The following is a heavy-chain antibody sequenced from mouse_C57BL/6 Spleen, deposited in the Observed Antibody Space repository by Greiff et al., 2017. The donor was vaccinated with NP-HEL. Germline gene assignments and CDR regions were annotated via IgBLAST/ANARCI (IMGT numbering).Heavy chain of an antibody. V-gene: IGHV14-4*01. CDR3: TTAGTVVEPYY. CDR2: IDPENGDT. Sequence: VQLQQSGAELVRPGASVKLSCTASGFNIKDDYMHWVKQRPEQGLEWVGWIDPENGDTEYASQFQGKATITAGTSSNTAYLQLSSRTSEDTAVYYCTTAGTVVEPYYWGQGTTLTVSA. J-gene: IGHJ2*01. D-gene: IGHD1-1*01. CDR1: GFNIKDDY.